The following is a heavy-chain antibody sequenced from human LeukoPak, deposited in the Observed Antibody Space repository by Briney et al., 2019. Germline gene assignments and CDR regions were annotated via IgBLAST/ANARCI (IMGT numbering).Heavy chain of an antibody. D-gene: IGHD4-17*01. J-gene: IGHJ5*02. V-gene: IGHV4-34*01. CDR1: GGSFSGYY. Sequence: SETLSLTCAVYGGSFSGYYWSWIRQPPGKGLEWIGEINHSGSTNYNPSLKSRVTISVDTSKNQFSLKLSSVTAADTAVYYCARRQTLDYGEDGSWFDPWGQGTLVTVSS. CDR3: ARRQTLDYGEDGSWFDP. CDR2: INHSGST.